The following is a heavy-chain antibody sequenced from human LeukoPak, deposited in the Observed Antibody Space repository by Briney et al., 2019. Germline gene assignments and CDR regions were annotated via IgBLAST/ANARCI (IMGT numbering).Heavy chain of an antibody. J-gene: IGHJ6*02. D-gene: IGHD3-22*01. CDR2: ISYSGST. V-gene: IGHV4-39*01. CDR1: GGSTSSSSYY. Sequence: SETLSLTCTVSGGSTSSSSYYWGWIRQPPGKGLEWIGSISYSGSTYCNPSLKSRVTISVDTSKNQFSLNLSSLTAADTAVYYCASRRQGGYYPHYYYYGMDVWGQGTTVTVSS. CDR3: ASRRQGGYYPHYYYYGMDV.